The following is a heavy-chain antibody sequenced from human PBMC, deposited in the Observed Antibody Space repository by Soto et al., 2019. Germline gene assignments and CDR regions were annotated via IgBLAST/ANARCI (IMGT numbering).Heavy chain of an antibody. J-gene: IGHJ6*03. CDR2: ISGSGGST. Sequence: GGSLRLSCAASGFTFSSYAMSWVRQAPGKGLEWVSAISGSGGSTYYADSVKGRFTISRDNSKNTLYLQMNSLRAEDTAVYYCAKESVCTSCYGIHYYYYYMDVWGKGTTVTVSS. CDR3: AKESVCTSCYGIHYYYYYMDV. D-gene: IGHD2-2*01. V-gene: IGHV3-23*01. CDR1: GFTFSSYA.